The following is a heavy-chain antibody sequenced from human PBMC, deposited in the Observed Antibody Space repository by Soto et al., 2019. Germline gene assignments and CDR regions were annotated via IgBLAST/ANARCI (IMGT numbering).Heavy chain of an antibody. V-gene: IGHV3-23*01. J-gene: IGHJ5*02. CDR2: ISGSGGST. Sequence: GGSLRLSCAASGFTFSSYAMSWVRQAPGKGLVWVSAISGSGGSTYYADSVKGRFTISRDNSKHTLYLQMNSLRAEDTAVYYCAKDFRGRIVVVPWFDPWGQGTLVTVSS. D-gene: IGHD3-22*01. CDR1: GFTFSSYA. CDR3: AKDFRGRIVVVPWFDP.